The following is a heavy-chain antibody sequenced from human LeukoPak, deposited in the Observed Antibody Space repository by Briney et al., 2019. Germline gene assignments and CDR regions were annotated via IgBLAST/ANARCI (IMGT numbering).Heavy chain of an antibody. CDR2: TSSDLNVK. V-gene: IGHV3-30*03. J-gene: IGHJ4*02. CDR1: GFTFSGFG. D-gene: IGHD3-10*01. Sequence: PGKSLRLSCAASGFTFSGFGMHWVRQAPGRGLEWVAVTSSDLNVKLYADSVKGRFTISRDNSRSTLYLQMNSLRPEDTAIYYCAREGYYGSGSPPSLYFDYWGQGTLVTVSS. CDR3: AREGYYGSGSPPSLYFDY.